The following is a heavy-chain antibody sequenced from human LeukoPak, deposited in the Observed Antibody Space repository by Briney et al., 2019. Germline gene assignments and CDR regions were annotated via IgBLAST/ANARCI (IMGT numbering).Heavy chain of an antibody. V-gene: IGHV3-20*04. CDR2: FNWNGGSV. D-gene: IGHD3-22*01. J-gene: IGHJ4*02. CDR1: GFTFDDYG. CDR3: ARGSGYYYDSSGYYEDY. Sequence: GGSLRLSCAASGFTFDDYGMRWVRRAPGKGLEWVSGFNWNGGSVGYSDSVKGRFTISRDNAKNSLYLQMNSLRAEDTALYYCARGSGYYYDSSGYYEDYWGQGTLVTVSS.